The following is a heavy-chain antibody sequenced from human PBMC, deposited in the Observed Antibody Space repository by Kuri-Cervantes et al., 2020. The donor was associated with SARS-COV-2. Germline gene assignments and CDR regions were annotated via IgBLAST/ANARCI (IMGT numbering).Heavy chain of an antibody. D-gene: IGHD2-15*01. J-gene: IGHJ3*02. CDR1: GFTFSSFG. Sequence: GGSLRLSCAASGFTFSSFGMSWVRQAPGKGLEWVSAISGTGGSTSYADSVKGRFTISRDNSKNTLYLQMNSLRAEDTAVYYCAKRRSYCSGGSCSFGAFDIWGQGKRVTVSS. CDR3: AKRRSYCSGGSCSFGAFDI. CDR2: ISGTGGST. V-gene: IGHV3-23*01.